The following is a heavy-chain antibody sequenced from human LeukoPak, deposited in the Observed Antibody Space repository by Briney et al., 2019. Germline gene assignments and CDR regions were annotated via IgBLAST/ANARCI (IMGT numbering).Heavy chain of an antibody. V-gene: IGHV3-15*01. CDR2: IRSGGAR. CDR1: GFIYSHAW. J-gene: IGHJ4*02. D-gene: IGHD3-16*02. CDR3: AVDTPVIDAQIDY. Sequence: GGSLRLSCTASGFIYSHAWMNWVRQAPGEGRQWLGRIRSGGAREYAAPAQGRFTISRDDSRNTVYLEMNNLDTDDTAVYFCAVDTPVIDAQIDYWGQGTLVTVSS.